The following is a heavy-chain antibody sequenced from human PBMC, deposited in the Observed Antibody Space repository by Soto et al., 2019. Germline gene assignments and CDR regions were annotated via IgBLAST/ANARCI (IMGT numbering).Heavy chain of an antibody. D-gene: IGHD3-22*01. V-gene: IGHV1-69*13. CDR3: ATSGIYYDSSGYQFFYFY. CDR1: GGTFSSYA. CDR2: IIPIFGTA. J-gene: IGHJ4*02. Sequence: SVKVSCKASGGTFSSYAISWVRQAPGQGLEWMGGIIPIFGTANYAQKFQGRVTITADESTSTAYMELSSLRSEDTAVYYCATSGIYYDSSGYQFFYFYWGQGTLVTVSS.